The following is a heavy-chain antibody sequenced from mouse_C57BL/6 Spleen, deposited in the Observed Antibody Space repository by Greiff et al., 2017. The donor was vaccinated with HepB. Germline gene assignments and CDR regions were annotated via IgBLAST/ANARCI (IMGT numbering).Heavy chain of an antibody. D-gene: IGHD2-1*01. CDR1: GYTFTDYE. Sequence: FQLQQSGAELVRPGASVTLSCKASGYTFTDYEMHWVKQTPVHGLEWIGAIDPETGGTAYNQKFKGKAILTADKSSSTAYMELRSLTSEDSAVYYCTREIYYGKGYFDVWGTGTTVTVAS. J-gene: IGHJ1*03. CDR2: IDPETGGT. CDR3: TREIYYGKGYFDV. V-gene: IGHV1-15*01.